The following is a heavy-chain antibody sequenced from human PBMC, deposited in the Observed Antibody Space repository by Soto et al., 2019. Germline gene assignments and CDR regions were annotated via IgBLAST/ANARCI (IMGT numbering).Heavy chain of an antibody. CDR3: AKDEGQAVTGPLGY. CDR2: NSGSGDAT. D-gene: IGHD6-19*01. Sequence: EVQLLESGGGLVKTGGSLRLSCAASGFTFSNCAMSWVRQAPGKGLEWVSGNSGSGDATWFADSVKGRFTISRDNSKNTLYLQMSTLRAEDTAVYYFAKDEGQAVTGPLGYWGQGTLVTVSS. CDR1: GFTFSNCA. J-gene: IGHJ4*02. V-gene: IGHV3-23*01.